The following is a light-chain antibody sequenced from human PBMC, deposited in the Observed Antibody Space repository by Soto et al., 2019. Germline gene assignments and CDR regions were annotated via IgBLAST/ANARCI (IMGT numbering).Light chain of an antibody. CDR2: SMS. CDR1: QSLTNNN. Sequence: EIVLTQSPGILSLSPGEQATLSCRASQSLTNNNLAWFQQKPGQALRLLIYSMSTRATGIPDRFSGSGSRTDFTLTISSLEPEDCAVYYCQHASYPPFTFGPVTKVDVK. J-gene: IGKJ3*01. V-gene: IGKV3-20*01. CDR3: QHASYPPFT.